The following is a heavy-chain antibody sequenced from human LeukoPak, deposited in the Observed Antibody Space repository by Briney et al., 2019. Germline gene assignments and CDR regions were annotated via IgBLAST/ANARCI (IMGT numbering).Heavy chain of an antibody. CDR3: ARGMMITFGGVIVHDY. D-gene: IGHD3-16*02. J-gene: IGHJ4*02. CDR2: MNPNSGNT. V-gene: IGHV1-8*01. Sequence: GASVNVSCNASGYTFTSYDINWVRQANGQGLEWMGWMNPNSGNTGYAQKFQGRVTMTRNTSISTAYMELSSLRSEDTAVYYCARGMMITFGGVIVHDYWGQGTLVTVSS. CDR1: GYTFTSYD.